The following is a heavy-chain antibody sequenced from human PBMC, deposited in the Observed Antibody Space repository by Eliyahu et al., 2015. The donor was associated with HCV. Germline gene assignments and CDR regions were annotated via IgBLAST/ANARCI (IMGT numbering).Heavy chain of an antibody. CDR3: ARVVVVDAIVYGMDV. Sequence: QVQLQQSGPGLVKPSQTLSLPCPVSGGSIXSGSYYWTWIRQPAGKGLEWIGRIFIRGSXHYNPSLKSRVTISVDTSKNQFSLKLSAVTAADSAVYYCARVVVVDAIVYGMDVWGQGTTVTVSS. D-gene: IGHD2-15*01. CDR2: IFIRGSX. V-gene: IGHV4-61*02. CDR1: GGSIXSGSYY. J-gene: IGHJ6*02.